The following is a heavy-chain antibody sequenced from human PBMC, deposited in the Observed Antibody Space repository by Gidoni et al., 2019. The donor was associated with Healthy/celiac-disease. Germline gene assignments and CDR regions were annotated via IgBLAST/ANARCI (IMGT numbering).Heavy chain of an antibody. CDR2: IGWNSGSI. Sequence: EVQLVESGGGLVQPGRSLRLSCAASGFTFADHAMHWVRQAPGKGLGWVSGIGWNSGSIGYADSVKGRFTISRDNAKNSLYLQMNSLRAEDTALYYCGKDSTYDSSGYAFDYWGQGTLVTVSS. CDR1: GFTFADHA. J-gene: IGHJ4*02. CDR3: GKDSTYDSSGYAFDY. D-gene: IGHD3-22*01. V-gene: IGHV3-9*01.